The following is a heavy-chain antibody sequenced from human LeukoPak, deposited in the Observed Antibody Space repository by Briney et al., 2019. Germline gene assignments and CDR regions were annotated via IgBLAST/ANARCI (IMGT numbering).Heavy chain of an antibody. Sequence: ASVKVSCKASGYTFTDYYIHWVRQAPGQGLEWMGWINPNSGVTNYAQKFQGRVTTTRDTSITTAYMELSRLRSDDTAVYYCARDNREVRGGDCFDVWGKGTTVTVSS. V-gene: IGHV1-2*02. J-gene: IGHJ6*04. CDR3: ARDNREVRGGDCFDV. CDR2: INPNSGVT. D-gene: IGHD2-21*02. CDR1: GYTFTDYY.